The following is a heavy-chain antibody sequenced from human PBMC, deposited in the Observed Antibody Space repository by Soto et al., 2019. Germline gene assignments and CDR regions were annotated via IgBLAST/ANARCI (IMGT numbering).Heavy chain of an antibody. D-gene: IGHD2-21*02. CDR2: INPSGGST. CDR3: ARDLVVVTAPPGLGMDV. Sequence: AASVKVSCKASGYTFTSYGISWVRQAPGQGLEWMGIINPSGGSTSYAQKFQGRVTMTRDTSTSTVYMELSSLRSEDTAVYYCARDLVVVTAPPGLGMDVWGQGTTVTVSS. V-gene: IGHV1-46*01. CDR1: GYTFTSYG. J-gene: IGHJ6*02.